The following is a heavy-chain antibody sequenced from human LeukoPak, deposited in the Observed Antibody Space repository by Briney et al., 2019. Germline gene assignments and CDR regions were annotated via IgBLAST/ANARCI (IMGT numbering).Heavy chain of an antibody. CDR1: GGSFSGYY. CDR3: ARAGWFSYGTFDY. J-gene: IGHJ4*02. V-gene: IGHV4-34*01. D-gene: IGHD5-18*01. CDR2: INHSGST. Sequence: SETLSLTCAVYGGSFSGYYWSWIRQPPGKGLEWIGEINHSGSTNYNPSLKSRVTISVDTSKNQLSLKLSSVTAADTAVYYCARAGWFSYGTFDYWGQGTLVTVSS.